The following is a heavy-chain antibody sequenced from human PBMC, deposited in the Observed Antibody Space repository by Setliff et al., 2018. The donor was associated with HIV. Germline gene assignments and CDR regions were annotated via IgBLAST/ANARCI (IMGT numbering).Heavy chain of an antibody. CDR1: GGSFSGYC. V-gene: IGHV4-34*01. D-gene: IGHD6-13*01. J-gene: IGHJ6*03. Sequence: NPSETLSLTCAVYGGSFSGYCWSWIRQPPGKGLEWIGEIQHSGRINYNPSLRSRVTTSVDTSKNQFSLRLRSVTAADTAVYYCARVSCSSWYSTPRYYYYSMDVWGKGTTVTVSS. CDR3: ARVSCSSWYSTPRYYYYSMDV. CDR2: IQHSGRI.